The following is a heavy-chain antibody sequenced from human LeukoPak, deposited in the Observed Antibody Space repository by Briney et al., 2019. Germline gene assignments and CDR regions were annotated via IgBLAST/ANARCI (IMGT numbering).Heavy chain of an antibody. V-gene: IGHV4-61*01. Sequence: PSETLSLTCTVSGGSITSGSSYWSWIRQPPGKGLEWIGYIYYSGSTNYNPSLKSRVTISVDTSKNQFSLKLSSVTAADTAVYYCARYNWNDSLFDPWGQGTLVTVSS. CDR2: IYYSGST. CDR3: ARYNWNDSLFDP. CDR1: GGSITSGSSY. D-gene: IGHD1-20*01. J-gene: IGHJ5*02.